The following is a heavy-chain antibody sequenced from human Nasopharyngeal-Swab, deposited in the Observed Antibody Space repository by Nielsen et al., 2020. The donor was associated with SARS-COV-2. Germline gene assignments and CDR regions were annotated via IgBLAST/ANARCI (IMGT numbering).Heavy chain of an antibody. CDR1: GFTFSSYA. D-gene: IGHD2/OR15-2a*01. Sequence: GGSLRLSCATSGFTFSSYAMSWVRQAPGKGLEWVSAISGSGGSTYYVDSVKGRFTISRDNSKNTLYLQMNSLRAEDTAVYYCAKEGSRTTVITIYWYFDLWGRGTLVTVSS. CDR3: AKEGSRTTVITIYWYFDL. CDR2: ISGSGGST. V-gene: IGHV3-23*01. J-gene: IGHJ2*01.